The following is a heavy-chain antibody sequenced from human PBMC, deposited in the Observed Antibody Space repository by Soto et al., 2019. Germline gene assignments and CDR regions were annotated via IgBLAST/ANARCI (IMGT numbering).Heavy chain of an antibody. V-gene: IGHV3-30-3*01. J-gene: IGHJ4*02. Sequence: GGSLRLSCAASGFTFSSYAMHWVRQAPGKGLEWVAVISYDGSNKYYADSVKGRFTISRDNSKNTLYLQMNSLRAEDTAVYYCASGEVIGLRYFDWLHDYWGQGTLVTVSS. CDR1: GFTFSSYA. CDR2: ISYDGSNK. D-gene: IGHD3-9*01. CDR3: ASGEVIGLRYFDWLHDY.